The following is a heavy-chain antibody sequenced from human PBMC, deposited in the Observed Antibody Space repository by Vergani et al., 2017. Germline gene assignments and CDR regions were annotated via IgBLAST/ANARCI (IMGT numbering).Heavy chain of an antibody. D-gene: IGHD3-22*01. V-gene: IGHV3-23*01. Sequence: EVQLLESGGGLIQPGGSLRLSCAASGFTFSSYAMSWVRQAPGKGLEWVSAISGSGGSTYYADAVEGRFTISRDNSKNTLYLQMNSLRAEDTAVYYCAKGTGSGYYRNLYDFDYWGQGTLVTVSS. J-gene: IGHJ4*02. CDR3: AKGTGSGYYRNLYDFDY. CDR2: ISGSGGST. CDR1: GFTFSSYA.